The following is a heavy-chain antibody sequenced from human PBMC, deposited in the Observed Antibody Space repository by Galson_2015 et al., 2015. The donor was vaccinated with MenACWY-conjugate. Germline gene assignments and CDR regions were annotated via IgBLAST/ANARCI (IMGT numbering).Heavy chain of an antibody. Sequence: QSGAEVKKPGESLKISCKASGYRFSTYWITWVRRVPGKGLEWMGRIDPSDSYTKYSPSFQGHVTISVDKFINTAYLQWSSLKASDTAIYYCARRDGDDGASYYYGMDVWGQGTTVTVS. V-gene: IGHV5-10-1*01. J-gene: IGHJ6*02. CDR1: GYRFSTYW. CDR2: IDPSDSYT. CDR3: ARRDGDDGASYYYGMDV. D-gene: IGHD1-1*01.